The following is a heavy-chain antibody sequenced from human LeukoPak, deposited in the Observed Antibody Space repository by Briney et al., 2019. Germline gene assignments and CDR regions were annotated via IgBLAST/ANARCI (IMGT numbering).Heavy chain of an antibody. D-gene: IGHD3-22*01. CDR3: ARDVRGIVGMDYFDY. J-gene: IGHJ4*02. Sequence: ASVKVSCKASGYIFISYGISWVRQAPGQGLEWMGWISAYNGNTKYAQKLQGRVTMTTDTSTSTAYMELRSLRSDDTAVYYCARDVRGIVGMDYFDYWGQGTLVTVSS. V-gene: IGHV1-18*01. CDR1: GYIFISYG. CDR2: ISAYNGNT.